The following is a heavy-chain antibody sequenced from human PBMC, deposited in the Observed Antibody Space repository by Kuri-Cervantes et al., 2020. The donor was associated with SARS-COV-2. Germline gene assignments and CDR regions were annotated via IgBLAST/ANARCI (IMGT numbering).Heavy chain of an antibody. J-gene: IGHJ3*02. V-gene: IGHV4-30-2*01. D-gene: IGHD6-19*01. CDR1: GGSISSGGYS. CDR3: VTSLPRSGWDGEDAFDI. Sequence: LRLSCEVSGGSISSGGYSWAWIRQPPGKGLEWIGYIYQSGGTYYNPSLKSRVTISVDTSKKQFSLKLSSVTAADTAMYYCVTSLPRSGWDGEDAFDIWGQGTMVTVSS. CDR2: IYQSGGT.